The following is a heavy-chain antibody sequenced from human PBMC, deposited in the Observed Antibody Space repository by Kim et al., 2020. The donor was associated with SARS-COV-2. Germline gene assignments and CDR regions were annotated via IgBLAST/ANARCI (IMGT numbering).Heavy chain of an antibody. D-gene: IGHD4-17*01. CDR3: ARGHTVTKWGGYYYYGMDV. V-gene: IGHV4-31*02. Sequence: RVTISVDTSKNQFSLKLSSVTAADTAVYYCARGHTVTKWGGYYYYGMDVWGQGTTVTVSS. J-gene: IGHJ6*02.